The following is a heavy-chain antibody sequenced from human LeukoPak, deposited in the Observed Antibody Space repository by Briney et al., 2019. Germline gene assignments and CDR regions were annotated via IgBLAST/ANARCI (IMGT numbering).Heavy chain of an antibody. V-gene: IGHV4-4*07. CDR1: GGSISSYY. J-gene: IGHJ4*02. D-gene: IGHD4-11*01. CDR3: ARGGPSTAPPDY. Sequence: NPSETLSLTFTVSGGSISSYYWSWIRQPAGKGLEWIGRIYTSGSTNYNPSLKSRVTMSVDTSKNRFSLKLSSVTAADTAVYYCARGGPSTAPPDYWGQGTLVTVSS. CDR2: IYTSGST.